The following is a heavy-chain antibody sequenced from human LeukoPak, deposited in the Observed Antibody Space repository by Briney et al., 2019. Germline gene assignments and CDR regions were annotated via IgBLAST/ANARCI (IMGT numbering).Heavy chain of an antibody. CDR2: IRYDGSDK. D-gene: IGHD4-17*01. J-gene: IGHJ4*02. Sequence: GGSLRLSCEASGFTFGSYGLHWVRQAPGKGLQWVAFIRYDGSDKYYADSVKGRFTISRDNSKNTLYLQMNSLRTEDTAVYYCAKDLTTVTTQGDYWGQGTLVTVPS. V-gene: IGHV3-30*02. CDR1: GFTFGSYG. CDR3: AKDLTTVTTQGDY.